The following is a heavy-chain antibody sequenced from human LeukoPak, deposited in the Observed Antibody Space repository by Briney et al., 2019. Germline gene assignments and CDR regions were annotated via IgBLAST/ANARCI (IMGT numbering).Heavy chain of an antibody. CDR1: GFTFSSYE. CDR2: ISSSGGTI. D-gene: IGHD3-10*01. CDR3: ASRMVRGVDY. V-gene: IGHV3-48*03. Sequence: PGGSLSLSCAASGFTFSSYEMNWVRQAPGKGLEWVSYISSSGGTIYYADSVKGRFTISRDNAKNSLYLQMNSLRAEDTAVYYCASRMVRGVDYWGQGTLVTVSS. J-gene: IGHJ4*02.